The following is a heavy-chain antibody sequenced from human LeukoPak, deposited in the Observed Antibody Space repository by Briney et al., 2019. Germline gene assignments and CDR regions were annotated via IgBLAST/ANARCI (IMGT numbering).Heavy chain of an antibody. CDR2: INPNSGGT. D-gene: IGHD6-19*01. V-gene: IGHV1-2*06. Sequence: ATVKISCKASGYTFTGYYMHWVRQAPGQGLEWMGRINPNSGGTNYAQKFQGRVTMTRDTSISTAYMELSRLRSDDTAVYYCASISGWYYFDCWGQGTLVTVSS. CDR1: GYTFTGYY. J-gene: IGHJ4*02. CDR3: ASISGWYYFDC.